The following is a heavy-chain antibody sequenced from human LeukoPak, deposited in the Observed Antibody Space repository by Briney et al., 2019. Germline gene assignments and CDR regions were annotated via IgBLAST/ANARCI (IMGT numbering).Heavy chain of an antibody. J-gene: IGHJ6*02. D-gene: IGHD2-15*01. CDR3: AKEGVDVGPSGYYYGMDV. Sequence: ASVKVSCKASGYTFTSYDINWVRQATGQGLEWMGWMNPNSGNTGYAQKFQGRVTMTRNTSISTAYMELSSLRSEGTAVYYCAKEGVDVGPSGYYYGMDVWGQGTTVTVSS. V-gene: IGHV1-8*01. CDR1: GYTFTSYD. CDR2: MNPNSGNT.